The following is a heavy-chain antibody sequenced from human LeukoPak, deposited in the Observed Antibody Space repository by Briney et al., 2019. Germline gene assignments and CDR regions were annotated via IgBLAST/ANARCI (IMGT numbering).Heavy chain of an antibody. CDR2: IHYSGST. CDR3: ARDHPLPSS. CDR1: GGSMSSDY. Sequence: SETLSLTCTVSGGSMSSDYWSWIRQPPGKGLEWIGNIHYSGSTYYNPSLEGRVTISIHTPKNQFSLSLSSVTAADTAVYYCARDHPLPSSWGQGTLVTVSS. V-gene: IGHV4-59*01. J-gene: IGHJ5*02.